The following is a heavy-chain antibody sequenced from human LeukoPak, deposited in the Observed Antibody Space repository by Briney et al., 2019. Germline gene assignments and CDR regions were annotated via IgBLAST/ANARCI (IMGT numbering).Heavy chain of an antibody. CDR1: GGSTSSSSYY. Sequence: PSETLSLTCTVSGGSTSSSSYYWGWIRQPPGKGLEWIGSIYYSGSTYYNPSLKSRVAISVDTSKNQFSLKLSSVTAADTAVYYCARHRVGAASQDAFDIWGQGTMVTVSS. V-gene: IGHV4-39*01. CDR3: ARHRVGAASQDAFDI. D-gene: IGHD1-26*01. J-gene: IGHJ3*02. CDR2: IYYSGST.